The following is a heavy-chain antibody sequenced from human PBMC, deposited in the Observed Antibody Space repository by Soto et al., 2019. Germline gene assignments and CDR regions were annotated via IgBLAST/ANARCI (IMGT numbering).Heavy chain of an antibody. J-gene: IGHJ4*02. V-gene: IGHV3-33*01. Sequence: QVQLVESGGGVVQPGRSLRLSCSASGFTFSNYAMHWVRQAPGKGLEWVAVVWHAGKTKYYADSVEGRFTISRDNSRNTLFLQMNSLRAEDTAVYHGARDRGSDDPIDYWGQGTLVTVSS. CDR1: GFTFSNYA. CDR2: VWHAGKTK. D-gene: IGHD3-10*01. CDR3: ARDRGSDDPIDY.